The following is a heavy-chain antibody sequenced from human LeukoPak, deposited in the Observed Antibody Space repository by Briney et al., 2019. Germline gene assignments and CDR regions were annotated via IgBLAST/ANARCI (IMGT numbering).Heavy chain of an antibody. CDR1: GFTFSSYW. J-gene: IGHJ4*02. CDR3: ARGPVYYDFWSGLDY. CDR2: IISDGSST. V-gene: IGHV3-74*01. D-gene: IGHD3-3*01. Sequence: GGSLRLSCAASGFTFSSYWMHWVRQAPGKGLVWVSRIISDGSSTSYADSVKGRFTISRDNAKHTLYLQMDSLRAEGPAVYYCARGPVYYDFWSGLDYWGQGTLVTDSS.